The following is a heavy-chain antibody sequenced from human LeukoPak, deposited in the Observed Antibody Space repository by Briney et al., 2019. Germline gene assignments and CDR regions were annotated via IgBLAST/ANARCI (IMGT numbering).Heavy chain of an antibody. CDR3: AGTYDFWSGYSS. CDR2: IIPIFGTA. J-gene: IGHJ4*02. D-gene: IGHD3-3*01. V-gene: IGHV1-69*05. CDR1: GGTFSSYA. Sequence: SVKVSCKASGGTFSSYAISWVRQAPGQGLEWMGGIIPIFGTANYAQKFQGRVTITTDESTSTAYMELSSLRSEDTAVYYCAGTYDFWSGYSSWGQGTLVTVSS.